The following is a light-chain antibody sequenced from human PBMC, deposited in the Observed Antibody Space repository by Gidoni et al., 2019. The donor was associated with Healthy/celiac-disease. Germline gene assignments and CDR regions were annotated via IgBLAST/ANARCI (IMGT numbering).Light chain of an antibody. V-gene: IGLV2-14*01. Sequence: QSALTQPASVSGSPGQSITISCTGPTSDVGGYNYVSWYQQHPGKAPKLMIYDVSNRPSGVSNRFSVSKSGNTASLTISGLQAEDEADYYCSSYTSSSTLVFGTGTKVTVL. CDR1: TSDVGGYNY. CDR3: SSYTSSSTLV. CDR2: DVS. J-gene: IGLJ1*01.